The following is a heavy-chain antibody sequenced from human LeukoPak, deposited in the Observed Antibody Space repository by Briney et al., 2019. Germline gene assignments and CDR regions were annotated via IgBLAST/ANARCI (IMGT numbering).Heavy chain of an antibody. CDR2: INPNSGGT. D-gene: IGHD1-7*01. CDR1: GYTFTGYY. V-gene: IGHV1-2*02. CDR3: ARGSNWNYGWFDP. J-gene: IGHJ5*02. Sequence: ASVKVSCKASGYTFTGYYMHWVRQAPGQGLEWMGWINPNSGGTNYAQQFQGRVTMTRDTSISTAYMELSRLRSDDTAAYYCARGSNWNYGWFDPWGQGTLVTVSS.